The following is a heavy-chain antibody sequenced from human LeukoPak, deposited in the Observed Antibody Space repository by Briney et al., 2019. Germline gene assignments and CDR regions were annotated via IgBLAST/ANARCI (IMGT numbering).Heavy chain of an antibody. CDR2: FNPSGGST. J-gene: IGHJ6*03. D-gene: IGHD1-26*01. CDR1: GYTFTSYY. CDR3: ARGGELGSVYYYYMDV. V-gene: IGHV1-46*01. Sequence: ASVKVSCKTSGYTFTSYYMHWVRQAPGQGLEWMGIFNPSGGSTKYAQKFQGRITMTRDKSTSTVYMDLSSLRFEDTAVYSCARGGELGSVYYYYMDVWGKGTTVTVSS.